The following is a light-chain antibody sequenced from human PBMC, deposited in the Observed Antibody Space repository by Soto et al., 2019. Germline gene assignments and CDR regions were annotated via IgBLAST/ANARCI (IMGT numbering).Light chain of an antibody. V-gene: IGLV2-23*01. CDR3: SSYAGRSSYV. CDR1: SSTVGSYDL. CDR2: EDS. Sequence: QSALTQPASVSGSPGQSITIPCSGSSSTVGSYDLVSWYQHHPGKAPRLMIYEDSKRPSGVSDRFSGSKSGNTASLTISGLRAEDEADYYCSSYAGRSSYVFGTGTKLTVL. J-gene: IGLJ1*01.